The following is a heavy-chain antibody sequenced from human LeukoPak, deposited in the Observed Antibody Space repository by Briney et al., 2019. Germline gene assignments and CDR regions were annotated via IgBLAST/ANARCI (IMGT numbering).Heavy chain of an antibody. CDR3: ARGFAATGGSY. CDR2: ISSSTNKI. D-gene: IGHD5-12*01. V-gene: IGHV3-21*01. J-gene: IGHJ4*02. CDR1: GFTFSAYS. Sequence: GGSLRLSCTASGFTFSAYSMNWIRQAPGKGLEWVSSISSSTNKINYADSVEGRFTVSRDNTKNSIYLQLNNLRGDDTAVYYCARGFAATGGSYWGQGTFVAVSS.